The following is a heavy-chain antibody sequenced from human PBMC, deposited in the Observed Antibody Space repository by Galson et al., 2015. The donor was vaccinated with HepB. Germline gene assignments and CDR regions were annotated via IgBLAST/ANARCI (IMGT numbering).Heavy chain of an antibody. D-gene: IGHD2-15*01. CDR1: GGSISSSTYY. Sequence: TLSLTCTVSGGSISSSTYYWGWIRQPPGKGLEWIGSLYYSGSTYYNPSLKSRVTISVDASKNHFSLKLSSVTAADTAVYYCATLKWGSGGPDAFDIWGQGTMVTVSS. CDR2: LYYSGST. CDR3: ATLKWGSGGPDAFDI. J-gene: IGHJ3*02. V-gene: IGHV4-39*02.